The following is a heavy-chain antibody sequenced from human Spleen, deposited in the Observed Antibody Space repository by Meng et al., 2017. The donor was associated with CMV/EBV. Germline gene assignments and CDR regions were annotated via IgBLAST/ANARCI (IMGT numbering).Heavy chain of an antibody. D-gene: IGHD6-6*01. CDR2: INPSGGST. Sequence: GGSLRLSCKISAYVFTNYWIAWVRQAPGQGLEWMGIINPSGGSTSYAQKFQGRVTMTRDTSTSRVYMELRSLRSEDTAVYYCARAIAARPVYYYGMDVWGQGTTVTVSS. CDR1: AYVFTNYW. J-gene: IGHJ6*02. V-gene: IGHV1-46*01. CDR3: ARAIAARPVYYYGMDV.